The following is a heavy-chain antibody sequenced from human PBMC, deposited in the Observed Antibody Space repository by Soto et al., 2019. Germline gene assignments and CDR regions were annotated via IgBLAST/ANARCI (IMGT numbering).Heavy chain of an antibody. J-gene: IGHJ4*02. D-gene: IGHD2-8*02. Sequence: QVQLQESGPGLVKPSETLSLTCTVSGGSISNYYWNWFRQPPGEGLERIGYIYFSGFTNYNPSLKSRVDISLDMSMFQFALRLASVTAADTAVHYCATAPTGRYWGFFDSWGRGALVPVSS. V-gene: IGHV4-59*12. CDR2: IYFSGFT. CDR3: ATAPTGRYWGFFDS. CDR1: GGSISNYY.